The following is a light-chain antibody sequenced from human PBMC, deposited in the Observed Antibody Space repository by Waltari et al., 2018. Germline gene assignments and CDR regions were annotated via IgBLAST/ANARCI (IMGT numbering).Light chain of an antibody. V-gene: IGKV1-16*02. CDR2: AAS. CDR1: EGSTNY. CDR3: EQYDAYSFT. J-gene: IGKJ3*01. Sequence: TCGASEGSTNYVARFQKKPVKARKSLIYAASSLWRGVPSKFSGCGSGTVSTLTISGLQLENFATYSCEQYDAYSFTGGPGTKVDIK.